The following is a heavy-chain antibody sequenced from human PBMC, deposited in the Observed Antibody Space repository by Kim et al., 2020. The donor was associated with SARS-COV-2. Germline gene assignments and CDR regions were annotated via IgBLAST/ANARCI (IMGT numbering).Heavy chain of an antibody. J-gene: IGHJ1*01. CDR3: VRYARLLNTFEF. V-gene: IGHV4-39*01. D-gene: IGHD2-2*01. Sequence: SETLSLTCSVSGESISYSCYFWGWVRQAPGTGLEWIGTISDNYNTFSNPSLKNRVDISVDLSTNQFTLRMHSGSAADTALYFWVRYARLLNTFEFGGQG. CDR2: ISDNYNT. CDR1: GESISYSCYF.